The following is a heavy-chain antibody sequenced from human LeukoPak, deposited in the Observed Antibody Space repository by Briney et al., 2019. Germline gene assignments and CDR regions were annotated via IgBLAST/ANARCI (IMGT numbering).Heavy chain of an antibody. Sequence: ASVKVSCKASGYTFTGYYMHWVRQAPGQGLEWMGWINPNSGGTNYQGRVTMTRDTSISTAYMELSRLRSDDTAVYYCARSSGYDSDSFDYWGQGTLVTVSS. CDR1: GYTFTGYY. CDR2: INPNSGGT. J-gene: IGHJ4*02. V-gene: IGHV1-2*02. D-gene: IGHD5-12*01. CDR3: ARSSGYDSDSFDY.